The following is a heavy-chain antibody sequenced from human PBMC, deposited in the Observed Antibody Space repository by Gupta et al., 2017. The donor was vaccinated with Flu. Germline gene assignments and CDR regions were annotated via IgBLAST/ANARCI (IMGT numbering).Heavy chain of an antibody. J-gene: IGHJ4*02. CDR3: AKGVGDNTSKVY. CDR2: ISWGSTNK. D-gene: IGHD3-16*01. V-gene: IGHV3-9*01. Sequence: EVHLVESEGRLVQPGGSLRLSCVASGLQFDDYSMYWVRQAPGKGLEWVSGISWGSTNKDHAASVEGRFTISRDNARNSLYLQMNSLRPEDTALYYRAKGVGDNTSKVYWGQGTLVTVAS. CDR1: GLQFDDYS.